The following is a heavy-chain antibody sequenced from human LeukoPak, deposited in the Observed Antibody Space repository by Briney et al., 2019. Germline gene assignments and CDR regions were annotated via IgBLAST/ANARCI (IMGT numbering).Heavy chain of an antibody. CDR3: ARDVGATYYDFWSGQRPWFDP. Sequence: ASVKVSCKASGYTFTGYYMHWVRQAPGQGLEWMGIINPSGGSTSYAQKFQGRVTMTRDMSTSTVYMELSSLRSEDTAVYYCARDVGATYYDFWSGQRPWFDPWGQGTLVTVSS. CDR2: INPSGGST. V-gene: IGHV1-46*01. D-gene: IGHD3-3*01. J-gene: IGHJ5*02. CDR1: GYTFTGYY.